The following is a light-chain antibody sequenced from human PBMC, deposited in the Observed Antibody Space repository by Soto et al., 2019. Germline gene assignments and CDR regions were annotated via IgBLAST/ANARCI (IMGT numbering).Light chain of an antibody. V-gene: IGKV1-5*03. Sequence: DIQMTQSPSTLSASVGDRVSITCRASQSISRQLAWYQQKPGKAPNLLIYQASNLETGLPSRFPGSGSGTEFTLTISSLQPDLLATYYCLQYQSYWTFGQGTKVEVK. CDR1: QSISRQ. J-gene: IGKJ1*01. CDR3: LQYQSYWT. CDR2: QAS.